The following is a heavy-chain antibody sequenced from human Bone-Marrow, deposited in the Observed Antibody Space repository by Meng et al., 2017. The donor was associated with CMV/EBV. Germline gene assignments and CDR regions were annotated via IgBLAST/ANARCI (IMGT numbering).Heavy chain of an antibody. D-gene: IGHD2-2*01. J-gene: IGHJ6*02. CDR3: AREYCSSTSCYNYYYGMDV. CDR1: GFTFSSYG. V-gene: IGHV3-30*19. CDR2: ISYDGSNK. Sequence: GGSLRLSCAASGFTFSSYGMHWVRQAPGKGLEWVAVISYDGSNKYYADSVKGRFTISRDNSKNTLYLQMNSLRAEDTAVYYCAREYCSSTSCYNYYYGMDVWGQGTTVTVSS.